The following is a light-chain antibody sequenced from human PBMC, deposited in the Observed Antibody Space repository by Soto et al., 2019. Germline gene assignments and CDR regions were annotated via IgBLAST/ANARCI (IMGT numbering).Light chain of an antibody. Sequence: QAVVTQEPSLTVSPGGTVTLTCASSTGAVTSGYYPNWFQQKPVQAHSALIYSTSNKHSWTPARFSGCLLGGKADLTLSGVQPEDEAEYYCLLYYGGAQRVFGGGTKVTVL. V-gene: IGLV7-43*01. CDR1: TGAVTSGYY. CDR3: LLYYGGAQRV. J-gene: IGLJ3*02. CDR2: STS.